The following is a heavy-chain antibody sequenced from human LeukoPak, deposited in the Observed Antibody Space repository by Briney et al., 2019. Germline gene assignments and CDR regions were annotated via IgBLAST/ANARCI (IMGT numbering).Heavy chain of an antibody. Sequence: SGGSLRLSRAASGFTFSSYWMSWVRQAPGKGLEWVANIKQDGSEKNYVDSVKGRFTISRDNAKSSLYLQMNSLRVEDTALYYCAVIVAAGTGGFDSWGQGTLVTVSS. J-gene: IGHJ4*02. CDR3: AVIVAAGTGGFDS. V-gene: IGHV3-7*01. CDR2: IKQDGSEK. CDR1: GFTFSSYW. D-gene: IGHD6-13*01.